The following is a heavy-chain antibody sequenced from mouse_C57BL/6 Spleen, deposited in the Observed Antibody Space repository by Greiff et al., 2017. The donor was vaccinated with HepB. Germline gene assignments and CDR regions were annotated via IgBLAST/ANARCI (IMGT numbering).Heavy chain of an antibody. Sequence: QVQLQQPGAELVRPGSSVKLSCKASGYTFTSYWMDWVKQRPGQGLEWIGNIYPSDSETHYNQKFKDKATLTVDKSSSTAYMQLSSLTSEDSAVYYCARGIYYYGSPWYFDVWGTGTTVTVSS. D-gene: IGHD1-1*01. CDR1: GYTFTSYW. V-gene: IGHV1-61*01. CDR3: ARGIYYYGSPWYFDV. J-gene: IGHJ1*03. CDR2: IYPSDSET.